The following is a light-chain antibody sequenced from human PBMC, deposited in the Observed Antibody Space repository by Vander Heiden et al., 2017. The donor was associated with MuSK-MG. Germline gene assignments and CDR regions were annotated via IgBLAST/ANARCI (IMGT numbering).Light chain of an antibody. CDR3: QQNNSCPRT. CDR2: GAS. J-gene: IGKJ1*01. CDR1: QSVSSN. V-gene: IGKV3-15*01. Sequence: TVITQSPATLSVSPGDRATLSCRASQSVSSNLAWYQQKPGQAPKLLIYGASTRHSGIPARFSGSGSGTEFTLTISSLQSEDFAVYYCQQNNSCPRTFGQGTKVEIK.